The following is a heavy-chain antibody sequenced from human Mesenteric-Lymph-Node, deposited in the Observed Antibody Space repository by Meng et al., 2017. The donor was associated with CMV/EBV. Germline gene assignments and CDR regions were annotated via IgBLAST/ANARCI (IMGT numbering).Heavy chain of an antibody. CDR2: ISSSSSYI. V-gene: IGHV3-21*01. D-gene: IGHD3-9*01. CDR3: ARAKGYDILTGYIGALDY. J-gene: IGHJ4*02. Sequence: FSSYSMNWVRQAPGKGLEWVSSISSSSSYISYADSVKGRFTISRDNAKNSLYLQMNSLRAEDTAVYYCARAKGYDILTGYIGALDYWGQGTLVTVSS. CDR1: FSSYS.